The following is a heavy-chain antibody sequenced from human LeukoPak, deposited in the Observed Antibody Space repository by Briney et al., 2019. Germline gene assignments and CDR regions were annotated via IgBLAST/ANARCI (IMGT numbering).Heavy chain of an antibody. D-gene: IGHD5-18*01. V-gene: IGHV3-23*01. CDR3: AKEAMVSI. CDR1: GFTISNYA. Sequence: GGSLRLSCAGSGFTISNYAMSXVRQAPGKGLEWVSXISTSGSKYYADSVKGRFTXXXDXSKNTLYLDLNSLRAGDTAVYYCAKEAMVSIWGQGTMVTVSS. J-gene: IGHJ3*02. CDR2: ISTSGSK.